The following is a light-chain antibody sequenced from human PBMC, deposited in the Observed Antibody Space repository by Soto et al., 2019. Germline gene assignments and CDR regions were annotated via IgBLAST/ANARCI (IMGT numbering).Light chain of an antibody. CDR2: GAS. Sequence: DIVVTQSPGTLSLSPGERATLSCRASQSVSSSYLAWYQQKPGQAPRLLIYGASSRATGIPDRFSGSGSGTDFTLTISRLEPEDFAVYYCQQYGSSPPWRFGQGTKV. V-gene: IGKV3-20*01. CDR1: QSVSSSY. J-gene: IGKJ1*01. CDR3: QQYGSSPPWR.